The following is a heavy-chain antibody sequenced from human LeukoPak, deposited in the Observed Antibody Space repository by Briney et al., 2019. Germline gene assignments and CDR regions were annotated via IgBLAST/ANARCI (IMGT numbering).Heavy chain of an antibody. CDR2: IYYSGST. Sequence: SETLSLTCTVSGGSIINYYWSWIRQPPGKGLEWIGYIYYSGSTNYNPSLKSRVTISVDTSKNQFSLKLSSVTAAATAVDSCAGHRAVAGHDYWGQGTLVTVSS. CDR3: AGHRAVAGHDY. D-gene: IGHD6-19*01. CDR1: GGSIINYY. V-gene: IGHV4-59*08. J-gene: IGHJ4*02.